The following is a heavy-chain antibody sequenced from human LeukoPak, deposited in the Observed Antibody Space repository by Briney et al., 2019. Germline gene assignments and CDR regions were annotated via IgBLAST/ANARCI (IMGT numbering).Heavy chain of an antibody. CDR1: RFTFSSYG. CDR2: IWYDGSNK. J-gene: IGHJ4*02. CDR3: AKPYYDSSGYYWPFGY. Sequence: GGSLRLSCAASRFTFSSYGMHWVRQAPGKGLEWVAVIWYDGSNKYYADSVKGRFTISRDNSKNTLYLQMNSLRAEDTAVYYCAKPYYDSSGYYWPFGYWGQGTLVTVSS. V-gene: IGHV3-33*06. D-gene: IGHD3-22*01.